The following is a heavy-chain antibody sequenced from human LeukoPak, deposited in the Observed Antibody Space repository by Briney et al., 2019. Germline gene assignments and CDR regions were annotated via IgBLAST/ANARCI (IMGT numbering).Heavy chain of an antibody. CDR2: INHSGST. D-gene: IGHD2-2*02. CDR3: ASKTLDCSSTSCYSYAFDI. V-gene: IGHV4-34*01. Sequence: SETLSLTCAVYGGSFSGYYWSWIRQPPGKGLAWIGEINHSGSTNYNPSLKSRVTISVDTSKNQFSLKLSSVTAADTAVYYCASKTLDCSSTSCYSYAFDIWGQGTMVTVSS. J-gene: IGHJ3*02. CDR1: GGSFSGYY.